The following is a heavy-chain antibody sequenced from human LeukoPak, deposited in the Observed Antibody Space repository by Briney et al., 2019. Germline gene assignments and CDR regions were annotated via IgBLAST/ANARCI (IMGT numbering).Heavy chain of an antibody. CDR3: ARDNDTDYSSSPGWFDS. Sequence: PGGSLRLSCAAPGLSFSSYAMNWVRQAPGKGLEWVAVISSDGSNKFYADSVKGRFTVSRDNSKNTLYLQMNSLRVEDTAVYYCARDNDTDYSSSPGWFDSWGQGTLVTVSS. CDR2: ISSDGSNK. V-gene: IGHV3-30-3*01. J-gene: IGHJ5*01. CDR1: GLSFSSYA. D-gene: IGHD6-6*01.